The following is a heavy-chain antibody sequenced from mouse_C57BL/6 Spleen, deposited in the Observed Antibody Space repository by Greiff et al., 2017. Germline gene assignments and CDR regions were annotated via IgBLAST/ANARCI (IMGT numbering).Heavy chain of an antibody. CDR2: IRNKANGYTT. D-gene: IGHD1-1*01. CDR3: ARYYYGSRYFDY. V-gene: IGHV7-3*01. J-gene: IGHJ2*01. Sequence: EVKLMESGGGLVQPGGSLSLSCAASGFTFTDYYMSWVRQPPGKALEWLGFIRNKANGYTTEYSASVKGRFTISRDTSQSILYLQMNALRAEDSAAYYCARYYYGSRYFDYWGQGTTLTVSS. CDR1: GFTFTDYY.